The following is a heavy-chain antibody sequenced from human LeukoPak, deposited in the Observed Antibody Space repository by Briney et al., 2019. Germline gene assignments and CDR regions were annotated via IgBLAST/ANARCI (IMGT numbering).Heavy chain of an antibody. CDR1: GYNFTTYW. V-gene: IGHV5-51*01. CDR3: ARRGYSGYEGAWFDP. Sequence: GGSLQISCKGSGYNFTTYWIGWVRRMPGQSLEWMGIIYPGDSDARYSPSFRSHVTTSADKSISTAYLEWNSLKASDTAMFYCARRGYSGYEGAWFDPWGQGTLVTVSS. CDR2: IYPGDSDA. D-gene: IGHD5-12*01. J-gene: IGHJ5*02.